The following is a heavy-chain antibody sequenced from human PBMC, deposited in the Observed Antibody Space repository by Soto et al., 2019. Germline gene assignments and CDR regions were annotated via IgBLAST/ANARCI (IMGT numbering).Heavy chain of an antibody. Sequence: EVQLLESGGGLVQPGGSLRLSCAASGFTFSSYAMSWVRQAPGKGLEWFSAISGSGGSTYYADSVKGRFTISRDNSKNTLYLQMNSLRAEDTAVYYCAKVFDGDNYYYYGMDVWGQGTTVTVSS. J-gene: IGHJ6*02. D-gene: IGHD4-17*01. CDR3: AKVFDGDNYYYYGMDV. CDR1: GFTFSSYA. CDR2: ISGSGGST. V-gene: IGHV3-23*01.